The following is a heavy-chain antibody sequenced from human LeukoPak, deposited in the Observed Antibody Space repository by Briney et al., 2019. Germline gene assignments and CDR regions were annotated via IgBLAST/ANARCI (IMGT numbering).Heavy chain of an antibody. D-gene: IGHD6-13*01. V-gene: IGHV3-23*01. CDR2: ISGSGGST. Sequence: GGSLRLSCAASGFIFSDYYMSWVRQAPGKGLEWVSAISGSGGSTYYADSVKGRFTISRDNSKNTLYLQMNSLRAEDTAVYYCASPLGYSSSWYLVYMDVWGKGTTVTVSS. J-gene: IGHJ6*03. CDR1: GFIFSDYY. CDR3: ASPLGYSSSWYLVYMDV.